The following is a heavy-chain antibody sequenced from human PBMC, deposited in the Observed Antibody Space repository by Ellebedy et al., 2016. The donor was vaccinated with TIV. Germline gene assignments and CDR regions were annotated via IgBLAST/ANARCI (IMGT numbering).Heavy chain of an antibody. CDR2: IRSSTNSI. D-gene: IGHD3-10*01. Sequence: GESLKISXAASGFIFSTYSMNWVRQAPGKGLEWVAFIRSSTNSISYADSVKGRFTISRDDAENSLYLQMNSLRDEDTAVYYCARYGSGSNYQAPFDYWGQGILVIVST. CDR1: GFIFSTYS. V-gene: IGHV3-48*02. J-gene: IGHJ4*02. CDR3: ARYGSGSNYQAPFDY.